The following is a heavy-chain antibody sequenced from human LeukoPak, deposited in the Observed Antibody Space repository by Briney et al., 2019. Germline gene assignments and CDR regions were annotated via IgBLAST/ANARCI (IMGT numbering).Heavy chain of an antibody. D-gene: IGHD3-3*02. Sequence: GRSLRLSCAASGFTFSSYSMNWVRQAPGKGLEWVSSISSSSSYIYYADSVKGRFTISRDNAKNSLYLQMNSLRAEDTAVYYCASRAHFWSGPGGWGQGTLVTVSS. CDR2: ISSSSSYI. J-gene: IGHJ4*02. CDR1: GFTFSSYS. CDR3: ASRAHFWSGPGG. V-gene: IGHV3-21*01.